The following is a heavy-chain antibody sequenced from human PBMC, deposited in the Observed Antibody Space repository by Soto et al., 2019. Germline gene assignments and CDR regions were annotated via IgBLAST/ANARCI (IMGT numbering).Heavy chain of an antibody. D-gene: IGHD3-3*01. Sequence: QVQLQESGPGLVKPSETLPLTCTVSGGSISSYYWSWIRQPPGKGLEWIGYIYYSGSTNYNPSLKSRVTISVDTSKNQFSLKLSSVTAADTAVYYCARGGVFGVVPFDYWGQGTLVTVSS. J-gene: IGHJ4*02. CDR3: ARGGVFGVVPFDY. V-gene: IGHV4-59*01. CDR2: IYYSGST. CDR1: GGSISSYY.